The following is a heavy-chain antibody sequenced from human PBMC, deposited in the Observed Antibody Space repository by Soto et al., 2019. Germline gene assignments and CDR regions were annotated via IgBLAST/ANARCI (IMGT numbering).Heavy chain of an antibody. CDR3: ARAEGTTGTIGWDYYGMDV. Sequence: SETLSLTYTVSGGSISSYYWSWIRQPPGKGLEWIGYIYYSGSTNYNPSLKSRVTISVDTSKNQFSLKLSSVTAADTAVYYCARAEGTTGTIGWDYYGMDVWGQGTTVTVSS. J-gene: IGHJ6*02. D-gene: IGHD1-1*01. CDR2: IYYSGST. V-gene: IGHV4-59*01. CDR1: GGSISSYY.